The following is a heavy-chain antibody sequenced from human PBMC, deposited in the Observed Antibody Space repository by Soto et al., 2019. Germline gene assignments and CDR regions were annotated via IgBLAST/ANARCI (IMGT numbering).Heavy chain of an antibody. V-gene: IGHV3-23*01. CDR1: GFTFSRYG. D-gene: IGHD6-19*01. J-gene: IGHJ6*02. CDR2: ITGNGGSK. Sequence: HPGGSLRLSCAASGFTFSRYGMSWVRQAPGKGLEWVSAITGNGGSKYYADPEKGRFTISRDNSRNTLYLQMNSLRVEDTAVYYCAKDQFSSGWYNDYYGMDVWGQGTTVTAP. CDR3: AKDQFSSGWYNDYYGMDV.